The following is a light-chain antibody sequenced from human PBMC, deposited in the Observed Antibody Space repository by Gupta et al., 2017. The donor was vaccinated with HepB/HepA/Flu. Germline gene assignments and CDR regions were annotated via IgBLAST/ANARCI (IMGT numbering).Light chain of an antibody. V-gene: IGKV1-9*01. CDR1: QGISGY. J-gene: IGKJ4*01. CDR2: AAS. CDR3: QQLESYPLT. Sequence: DILLTQSPSFLSASVGDRATITCRASQGISGYLGWYQQKPGKAPKLLIFAASTLQSGVTSRFSGSGSGTEFTLTISSLQPEDFATYYCQQLESYPLTFGGGTKVEIK.